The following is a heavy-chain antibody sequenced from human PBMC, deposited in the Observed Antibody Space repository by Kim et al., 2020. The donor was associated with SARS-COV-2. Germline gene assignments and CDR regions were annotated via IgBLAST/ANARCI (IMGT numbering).Heavy chain of an antibody. V-gene: IGHV3-23*05. J-gene: IGHJ2*01. D-gene: IGHD2-2*01. CDR3: AKHLRVTSVTVYWYFEP. CDR2: IFGSGFGT. Sequence: GGSLRLSCAASGFTFGNSAMSWVRQAPGKGLEWVSGIFGSGFGTYYADSVKGRFTISRDNAKNILSLQMSNLRAEDTAVYYCAKHLRVTSVTVYWYFEPWGRGTLVAVS. CDR1: GFTFGNSA.